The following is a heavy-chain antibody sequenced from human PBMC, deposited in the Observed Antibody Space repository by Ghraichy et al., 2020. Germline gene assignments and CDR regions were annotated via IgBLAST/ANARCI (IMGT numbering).Heavy chain of an antibody. V-gene: IGHV3-21*01. J-gene: IGHJ4*02. Sequence: GGSLRLSCAASGFTFSSHSMNWVRLRQAPGKGLEWVSSLSSSSNYIYYADSVKGRFTISRDNAKNSLYLQMNSLRAEDTAVYYCARDDGPGDYVWGSYRHLPLIPLDQWGQGTLVTVSS. CDR2: LSSSSNYI. CDR3: ARDDGPGDYVWGSYRHLPLIPLDQ. D-gene: IGHD3-16*02. CDR1: GFTFSSHS.